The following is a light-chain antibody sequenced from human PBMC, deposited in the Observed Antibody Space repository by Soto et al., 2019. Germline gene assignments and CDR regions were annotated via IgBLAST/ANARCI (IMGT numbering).Light chain of an antibody. Sequence: SYELTQPPSVSVSPGQTARITCSGDALPKQYAYWYQQKPGQAPVLVMYKDSERPSGIPERFSGSSSGTTVTLTISGVQAEDEADYYCQSADSSGTYPVVFGGGTKLTVL. V-gene: IGLV3-25*03. CDR2: KDS. CDR1: ALPKQY. CDR3: QSADSSGTYPVV. J-gene: IGLJ2*01.